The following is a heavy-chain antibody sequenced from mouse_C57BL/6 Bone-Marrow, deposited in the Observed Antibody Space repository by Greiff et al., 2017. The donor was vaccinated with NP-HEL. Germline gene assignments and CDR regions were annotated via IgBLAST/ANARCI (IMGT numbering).Heavy chain of an antibody. J-gene: IGHJ2*01. V-gene: IGHV1-69*01. CDR2: IDPSDSYT. D-gene: IGHD1-1*01. CDR3: ARWCYYYGSSYFDY. Sequence: VQLQQPGAELVMPGASVKLSCKASGYTFTSYWMHWVKQRPGQGLEWIGEIDPSDSYTNYNQKFKGKSTLTVAKSSSTAYMQLSSLTSEDSAVYDCARWCYYYGSSYFDYWGQGTTLTVSS. CDR1: GYTFTSYW.